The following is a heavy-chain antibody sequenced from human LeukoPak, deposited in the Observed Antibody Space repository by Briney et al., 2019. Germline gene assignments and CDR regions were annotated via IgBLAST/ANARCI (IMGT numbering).Heavy chain of an antibody. CDR2: ISAGGGST. CDR3: VYYDSSGYYYGRLRY. V-gene: IGHV3-23*01. CDR1: AFTFSNHA. Sequence: GGSLRLSCAGSAFTFSNHAMSWVRQTPGKGLEWVSGISAGGGSTLYADSVKGRFTISRDNSKNTLYLHMDSLSAEDTALYFCVYYDSSGYYYGRLRYWGQGTPVTVSS. D-gene: IGHD3-22*01. J-gene: IGHJ4*02.